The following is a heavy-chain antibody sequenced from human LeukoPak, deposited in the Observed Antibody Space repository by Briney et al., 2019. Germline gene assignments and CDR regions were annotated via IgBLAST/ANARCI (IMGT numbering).Heavy chain of an antibody. Sequence: GESLKISCKGSGYSFTSYWIGWVRQMPGKGLEWMGIIYPGDSDTRYSPSFQGQVTISADKSISTAYLQWSSLKASDTAMYFCARHALSVSCSTTSCPLDYWGQGTLVTVSS. D-gene: IGHD2-2*01. CDR2: IYPGDSDT. V-gene: IGHV5-51*01. CDR1: GYSFTSYW. J-gene: IGHJ4*02. CDR3: ARHALSVSCSTTSCPLDY.